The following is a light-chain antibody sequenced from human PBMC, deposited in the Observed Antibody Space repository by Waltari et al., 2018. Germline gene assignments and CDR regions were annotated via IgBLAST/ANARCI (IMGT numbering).Light chain of an antibody. CDR1: SSNIGSNY. CDR2: RNN. Sequence: QSVLTQPPSASGTPGQRVTISCSGRSSNIGSNYVYWYQHVPGAAPKLLIYRNNRRPSGVPDRFSASKSGPSASLAIIGLRSEDEADYYCAAWDDSLSRWLLGGGTKLTVL. V-gene: IGLV1-47*01. CDR3: AAWDDSLSRWL. J-gene: IGLJ3*02.